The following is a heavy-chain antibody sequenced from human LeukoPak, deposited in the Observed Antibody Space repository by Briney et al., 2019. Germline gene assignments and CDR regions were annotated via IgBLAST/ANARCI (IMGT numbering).Heavy chain of an antibody. CDR2: TNPNSGGT. Sequence: ASVKVACKASGYTFTGYYMHWVRQAPGQGLEWMGWTNPNSGGTNYAQKFQGRVTMTRDTSISTAYMELSRLGSDDTLVYCCAREVSSWHSDYWGQGTLVTVSS. D-gene: IGHD6-13*01. CDR3: AREVSSWHSDY. V-gene: IGHV1-2*02. CDR1: GYTFTGYY. J-gene: IGHJ4*02.